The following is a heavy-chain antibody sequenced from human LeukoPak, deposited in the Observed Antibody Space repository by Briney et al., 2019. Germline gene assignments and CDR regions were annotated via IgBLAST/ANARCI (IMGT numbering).Heavy chain of an antibody. V-gene: IGHV3-21*01. CDR3: ARGFASIAALVDY. J-gene: IGHJ4*02. Sequence: PGGSLRLSCAASGFTFSSYSMNWVRQAPGKGLEWVSSISSSSSYIYYADSVKGRFTISRDNAKNSLYLQMNSLRAEDTAVYYCARGFASIAALVDYWGQGTLVTVSS. CDR1: GFTFSSYS. CDR2: ISSSSSYI. D-gene: IGHD6-6*01.